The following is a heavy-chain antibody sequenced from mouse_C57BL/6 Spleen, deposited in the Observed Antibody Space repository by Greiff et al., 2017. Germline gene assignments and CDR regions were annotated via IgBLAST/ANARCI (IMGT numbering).Heavy chain of an antibody. Sequence: EVKLVESGPGLVKPSQSLSLTCSVTGYSITSGYYWNWIRQFPGNKLEWMGYISYDGSNNYNPSLKNRISITRDTSKNQFFLKLNSVTTEDTATYYCAREGTYYDYYYAMDYWGQGTSVTVSS. CDR2: ISYDGSN. V-gene: IGHV3-6*01. D-gene: IGHD2-4*01. J-gene: IGHJ4*01. CDR1: GYSITSGYY. CDR3: AREGTYYDYYYAMDY.